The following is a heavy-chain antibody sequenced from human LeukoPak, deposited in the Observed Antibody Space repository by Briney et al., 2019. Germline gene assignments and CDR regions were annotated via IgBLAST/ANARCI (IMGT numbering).Heavy chain of an antibody. CDR2: ISAYNGNT. V-gene: IGHV1-18*01. J-gene: IGHJ5*02. CDR3: AREGDYDILTGYPNWLDP. D-gene: IGHD3-9*01. Sequence: ASVKVSRKASGYTFTSYGISWVRQAPGQGLEWMGWISAYNGNTNYAQKLQGRVTMTTDTSTSTAYMELRSLRSDDTAVYYCAREGDYDILTGYPNWLDPWGQGTLVTVSS. CDR1: GYTFTSYG.